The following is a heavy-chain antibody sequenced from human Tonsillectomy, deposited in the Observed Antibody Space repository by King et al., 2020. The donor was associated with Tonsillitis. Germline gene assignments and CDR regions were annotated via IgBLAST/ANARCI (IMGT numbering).Heavy chain of an antibody. Sequence: VQLVESGGGLVKPGGSVRLSCAASGFTFNYAWMSWVRQAPGKGLEWVGQIKGKSDGETTDYAAPVKGRFVISRDDSKNTLYLQMNSLKTEDTAVYYCTTGCHRARCYGWAWFATWGQGSLVTVSS. D-gene: IGHD2-2*01. CDR2: IKGKSDGETT. CDR1: GFTFNYAW. J-gene: IGHJ5*02. CDR3: TTGCHRARCYGWAWFAT. V-gene: IGHV3-15*01.